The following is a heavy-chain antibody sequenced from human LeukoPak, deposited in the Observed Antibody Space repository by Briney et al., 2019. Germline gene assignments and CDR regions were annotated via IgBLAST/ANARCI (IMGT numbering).Heavy chain of an antibody. CDR2: ISGSGGST. J-gene: IGHJ4*02. Sequence: PGGSLRLSCAASGFTFSSYAMSWVRQAPGKGLEWVSAISGSGGSTYYADSVKGRFTISRDNSKNTLYLQMNSLRAEDTAVYYCAKDGGIFYYGSGSYLDYWGQGTLVTVSS. D-gene: IGHD3-10*01. CDR3: AKDGGIFYYGSGSYLDY. V-gene: IGHV3-23*01. CDR1: GFTFSSYA.